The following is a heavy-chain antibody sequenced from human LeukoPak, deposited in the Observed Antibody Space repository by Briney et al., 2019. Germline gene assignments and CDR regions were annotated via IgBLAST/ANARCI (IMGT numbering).Heavy chain of an antibody. V-gene: IGHV4-39*02. CDR3: ARDSYSNTSSEY. D-gene: IGHD2-2*01. J-gene: IGHJ4*02. CDR2: IYYSRRT. Sequence: SETLSLTCTVSGGSISSSSYYWGWIRQSPGKALEWIGSIYYSRRTYYNPSLKSRVTISVDTSKNQFSLKLSSVTAADTAVYYCARDSYSNTSSEYWGQGTLVTVSS. CDR1: GGSISSSSYY.